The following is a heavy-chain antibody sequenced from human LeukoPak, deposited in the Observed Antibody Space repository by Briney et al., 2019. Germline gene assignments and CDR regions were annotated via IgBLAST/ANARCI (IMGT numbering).Heavy chain of an antibody. Sequence: PGGSLRLSCAASGFRFSNFAMSWVRQAPGKGLEWVSLIIGSSGDTLYADSVKGRFTISRDNSKNTLYLQMNSLRAEDTAVYYCAKSTYYYDSSGFSMLNWGQGTLVTVSS. J-gene: IGHJ4*02. V-gene: IGHV3-23*01. CDR2: IIGSSGDT. CDR1: GFRFSNFA. D-gene: IGHD3-22*01. CDR3: AKSTYYYDSSGFSMLN.